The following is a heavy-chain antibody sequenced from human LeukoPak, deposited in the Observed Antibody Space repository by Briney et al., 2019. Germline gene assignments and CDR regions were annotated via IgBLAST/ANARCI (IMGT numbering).Heavy chain of an antibody. CDR3: ARKPIVNSAWYYFDY. V-gene: IGHV4-30-2*01. CDR1: GGSISSGGYY. CDR2: IYHSGST. D-gene: IGHD3-22*01. J-gene: IGHJ4*02. Sequence: SETLSLTCTVSGGSISSGGYYWSWIRQPPGKGLEWIGYIYHSGSTYYNPSLKSRVTISVDRSKNQFSLELSSVTAADTAVYYCARKPIVNSAWYYFDYWGQGTLVTVSS.